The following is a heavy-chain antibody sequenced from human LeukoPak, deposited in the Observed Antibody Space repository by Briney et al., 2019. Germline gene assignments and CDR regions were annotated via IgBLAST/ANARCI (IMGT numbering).Heavy chain of an antibody. V-gene: IGHV4-39*07. CDR1: GASISSSNYY. CDR3: ASRFFDY. J-gene: IGHJ4*02. CDR2: IYYSGST. Sequence: SETLSLTCAVSGASISSSNYYWGWVRQSPGKGLEWIGSIYYSGSTYYNPSLKSRVTISVDTSKNQFSLRLSSVAAADTAVYHCASRFFDYWGQGTLVTVSS.